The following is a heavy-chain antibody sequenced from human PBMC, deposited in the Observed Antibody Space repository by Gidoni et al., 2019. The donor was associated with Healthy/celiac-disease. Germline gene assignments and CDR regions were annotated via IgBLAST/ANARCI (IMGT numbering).Heavy chain of an antibody. CDR2: INHSGST. Sequence: QGQLQQWRAGLLKPSETLSHTCAVYGGSFSGYYWSWLRQPPGKGLAWIGEINHSGSTNYNPSLKSRVTISVDTSKNQFSLKLSSVTAADTAVYYCARGQRGYSYGYCFDPWGQGTLVTVSS. CDR3: ARGQRGYSYGYCFDP. CDR1: GGSFSGYY. D-gene: IGHD5-18*01. V-gene: IGHV4-34*01. J-gene: IGHJ5*02.